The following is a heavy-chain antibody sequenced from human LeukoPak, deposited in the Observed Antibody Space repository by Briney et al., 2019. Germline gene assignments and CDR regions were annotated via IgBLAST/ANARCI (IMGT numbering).Heavy chain of an antibody. V-gene: IGHV3-74*01. CDR3: ARGYDSSGP. CDR2: INSDGSSR. J-gene: IGHJ5*02. D-gene: IGHD3-22*01. CDR1: GFTFSSYW. Sequence: GGSLRLSCASSGFTFSSYWMHWVRQAPGKGLGWVSRINSDGSSRGYEDSVKGRFSISRDNDKKTLYLQMNSLRAEDTAVYYCARGYDSSGPWGQGTLVTVSS.